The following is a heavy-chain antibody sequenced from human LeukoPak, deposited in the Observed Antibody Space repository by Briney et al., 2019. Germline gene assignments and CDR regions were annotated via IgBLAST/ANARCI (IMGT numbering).Heavy chain of an antibody. CDR2: IDTSGGT. Sequence: SETLSLTCTVSGYSISSGSDYWSWIRQPAGKGLEWIGHIDTSGGTNYNPSLKSRVTISVDTSKNQFSLELSSVTAADTAVYYCVRDHLAVAGMRLAWFDPWGQGTVVTVSS. D-gene: IGHD6-19*01. CDR1: GYSISSGSDY. J-gene: IGHJ5*02. CDR3: VRDHLAVAGMRLAWFDP. V-gene: IGHV4-61*09.